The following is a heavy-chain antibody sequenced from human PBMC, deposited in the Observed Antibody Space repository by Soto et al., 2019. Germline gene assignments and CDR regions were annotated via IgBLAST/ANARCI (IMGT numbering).Heavy chain of an antibody. Sequence: GASVKVSCKASGGTFSSYAISWVRQAPGQGLEWMGGIIPIFGTANYAQKFQGRVTITADESTSTAYMELSSLRSEDTAVYYCARDRLAGYYYYGMDVWGQGTTVTVSS. D-gene: IGHD6-19*01. CDR1: GGTFSSYA. V-gene: IGHV1-69*13. CDR2: IIPIFGTA. CDR3: ARDRLAGYYYYGMDV. J-gene: IGHJ6*02.